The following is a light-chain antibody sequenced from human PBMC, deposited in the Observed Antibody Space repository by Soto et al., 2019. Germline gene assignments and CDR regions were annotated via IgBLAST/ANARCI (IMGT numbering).Light chain of an antibody. V-gene: IGKV1-5*03. CDR2: KAS. Sequence: DIQMTQSPSTLSASVGDRVTITCRASQSISSELAWYQQKPGRAPKLLIYKASSLESGVPSRFSGSASGTQFTLTVSSLQPDDFATYYCLQYKSYPLTFGGGTKVDIK. J-gene: IGKJ4*01. CDR3: LQYKSYPLT. CDR1: QSISSE.